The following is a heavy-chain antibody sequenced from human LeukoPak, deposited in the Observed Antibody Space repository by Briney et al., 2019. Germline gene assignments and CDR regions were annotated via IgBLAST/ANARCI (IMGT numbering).Heavy chain of an antibody. J-gene: IGHJ2*01. CDR3: ATVYWYFDL. Sequence: PGGSLRLSCAASGFTFSDYYMSWVRQAPGKGLEWVGLIKSKTDGGTTDYAAPVQGRFTISRDDSNNTLHLQMSSLKTEDTGVYYCATVYWYFDLWGPGTLLSVSA. V-gene: IGHV3-15*01. CDR1: GFTFSDYY. CDR2: IKSKTDGGTT.